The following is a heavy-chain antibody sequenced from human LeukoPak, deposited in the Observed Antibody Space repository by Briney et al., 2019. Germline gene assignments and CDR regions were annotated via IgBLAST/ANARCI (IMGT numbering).Heavy chain of an antibody. CDR3: ARESPTYFTTWNFDY. Sequence: SETLSLTCTVSGGSISTYYWSWIRQPAGKGLQWIGRIYSSGSTKYNPSLKSRVTISIDTSKNQFSLKMSSVTAADAAIYYCARESPTYFTTWNFDYWGQGTLVTVSS. V-gene: IGHV4-4*07. J-gene: IGHJ4*02. CDR1: GGSISTYY. CDR2: IYSSGST. D-gene: IGHD1-1*01.